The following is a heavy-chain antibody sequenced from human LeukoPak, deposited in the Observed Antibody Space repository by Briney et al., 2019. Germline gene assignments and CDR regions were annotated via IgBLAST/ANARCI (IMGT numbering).Heavy chain of an antibody. V-gene: IGHV1-2*02. CDR1: GYTFTGYY. J-gene: IGHJ6*03. CDR3: ARDTGYNWNHHYYYYMDV. CDR2: INPNSGGT. D-gene: IGHD1-20*01. Sequence: GASVKVSCKASGYTFTGYYMHWVRQAPGQGLEWMGWINPNSGGTNYAQKFQGRVTMTRDTSISTAYMELSRLRSDDTAVYYCARDTGYNWNHHYYYYMDVWGKGTTVTVSS.